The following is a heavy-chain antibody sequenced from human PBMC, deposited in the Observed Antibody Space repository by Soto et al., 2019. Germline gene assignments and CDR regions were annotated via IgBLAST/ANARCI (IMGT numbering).Heavy chain of an antibody. Sequence: EVQLVESGGGLVEPGGSLRLSCAASGFTFSSYSMNWVRQAPGKGLEWVSSTNISSSYIYYADSVKGRFTISRDNAKNSLYLQMNSLRAEDTAVYYCAREIYYYGSGSYGYWGQGTLGTVSS. CDR3: AREIYYYGSGSYGY. CDR2: TNISSSYI. CDR1: GFTFSSYS. V-gene: IGHV3-21*01. D-gene: IGHD3-10*01. J-gene: IGHJ4*02.